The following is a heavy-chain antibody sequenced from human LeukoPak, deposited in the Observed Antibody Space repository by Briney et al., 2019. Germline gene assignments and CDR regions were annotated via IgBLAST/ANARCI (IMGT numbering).Heavy chain of an antibody. J-gene: IGHJ4*02. D-gene: IGHD3-10*01. CDR3: ARGRSYYGSGTTFDY. Sequence: SETLSLTCAVYGGPFSGYYWSWIRQPPGKGLEWIGEINHSGSTNYNPFLKSRVTISVDTSKNQFSLKLSSVTAADTAVYYCARGRSYYGSGTTFDYWGQGTLVTVSS. V-gene: IGHV4-34*01. CDR2: INHSGST. CDR1: GGPFSGYY.